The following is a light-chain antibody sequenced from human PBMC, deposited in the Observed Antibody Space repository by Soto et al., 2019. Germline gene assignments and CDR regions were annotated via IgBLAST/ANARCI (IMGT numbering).Light chain of an antibody. CDR2: EVN. Sequence: QSALTQPASVSGSPGQSITISCTGSISDVGGYNYVSWYQQQPGKAPKLLIYEVNNRPSGVSDRFSGSKSGNTDSLTISGLQAGDEADYYCTSNTRSSTYVFGTGTKLTVL. J-gene: IGLJ1*01. CDR3: TSNTRSSTYV. V-gene: IGLV2-14*01. CDR1: ISDVGGYNY.